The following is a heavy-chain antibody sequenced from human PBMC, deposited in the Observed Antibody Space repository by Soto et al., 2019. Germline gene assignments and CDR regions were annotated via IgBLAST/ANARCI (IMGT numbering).Heavy chain of an antibody. V-gene: IGHV4-4*02. Sequence: QVQLQESGPGLVKPSGTLSLTCAVSVVSISSDNWWSWVRQPPGKGLEWIGQIYHSGSTTYNPSLKSRVTISVDKSKSQFSLTLSSVTAADTAVYYCARSHCSSASCYGFYWGQGALVTVSS. CDR3: ARSHCSSASCYGFY. J-gene: IGHJ4*02. CDR1: VVSISSDNW. D-gene: IGHD2-2*01. CDR2: IYHSGST.